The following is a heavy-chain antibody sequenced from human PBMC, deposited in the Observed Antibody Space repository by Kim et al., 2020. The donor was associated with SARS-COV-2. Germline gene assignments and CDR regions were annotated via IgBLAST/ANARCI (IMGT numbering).Heavy chain of an antibody. D-gene: IGHD6-13*01. CDR2: T. CDR3: ARDGSREPFDY. J-gene: IGHJ4*02. Sequence: TNDNPSLKSRVTISVDKSKNQFSLKLSSVTAADTAVYYCARDGSREPFDYWGQGTLVTVSS. V-gene: IGHV4-4*02.